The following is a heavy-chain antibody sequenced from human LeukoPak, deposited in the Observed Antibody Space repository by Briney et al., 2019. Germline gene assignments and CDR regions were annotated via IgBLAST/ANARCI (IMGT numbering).Heavy chain of an antibody. CDR3: ARERITMVRGAKNYYYYYGMDV. J-gene: IGHJ6*02. CDR2: IWYDGSNK. Sequence: PGGSLRLSCAASGFTFSSYGMHWVRQAPGKGLEWVAVIWYDGSNKYYADSVKGRFTISRDNSKNTLYLQMNSLRAEDTAVYYCARERITMVRGAKNYYYYYGMDVWGQGTTVTVSS. V-gene: IGHV3-33*01. D-gene: IGHD3-10*01. CDR1: GFTFSSYG.